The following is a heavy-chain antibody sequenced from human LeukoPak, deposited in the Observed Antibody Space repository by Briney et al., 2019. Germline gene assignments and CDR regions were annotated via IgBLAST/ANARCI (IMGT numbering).Heavy chain of an antibody. D-gene: IGHD2-2*03. CDR1: GGTFSSYA. J-gene: IGHJ5*02. CDR3: ARKLGYCSGTNCYGVNWFDP. Sequence: SVKVSCKASGGTFSSYAISWVRQAPGQGLEWMGGIIPIFGTANYAQKFQGRVTITADESTSTAYMELSSLRSEDTAVYYCARKLGYCSGTNCYGVNWFDPWGQGILVTVSS. V-gene: IGHV1-69*13. CDR2: IIPIFGTA.